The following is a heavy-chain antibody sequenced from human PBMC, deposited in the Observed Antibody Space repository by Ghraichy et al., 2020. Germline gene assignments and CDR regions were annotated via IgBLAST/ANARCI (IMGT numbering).Heavy chain of an antibody. D-gene: IGHD5-18*01. CDR1: GGTFSSYA. Sequence: SVKVSCKASGGTFSSYAISWVRQAPGQGLEWMGGIIPIFGTANYAQKFQGRVTITADESTSTAYMELSSLRSEDTAVYYCARYGGGQLWLKNYYYYYMDVWGKGTTVTVSS. J-gene: IGHJ6*03. CDR2: IIPIFGTA. CDR3: ARYGGGQLWLKNYYYYYMDV. V-gene: IGHV1-69*13.